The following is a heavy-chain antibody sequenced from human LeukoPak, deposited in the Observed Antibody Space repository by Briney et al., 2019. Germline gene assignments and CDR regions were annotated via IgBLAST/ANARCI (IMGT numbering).Heavy chain of an antibody. V-gene: IGHV4-59*12. CDR3: ARDWYYYGSGSYQTYYFDY. CDR1: GGSISSYY. J-gene: IGHJ4*02. Sequence: SSETLSLTCTVSGGSISSYYWSWIRQPPGKGLEWIGYIYYSGSTNYNPSLKSRVTISVDTSKNQFSLKLSSVTAADAAVYYCARDWYYYGSGSYQTYYFDYWGQGTLVTVSS. CDR2: IYYSGST. D-gene: IGHD3-10*01.